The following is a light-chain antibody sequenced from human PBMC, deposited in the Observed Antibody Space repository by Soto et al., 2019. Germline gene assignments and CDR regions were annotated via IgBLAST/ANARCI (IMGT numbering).Light chain of an antibody. CDR3: CSYTSSSTRV. Sequence: QSVLTQPASVSGSPGQSITISCTGTSSDVGGYNYVSWYQQHPGKAPKLMIYEVSNRPSGVSNRFSGSKSGNTASLTISGLEAEDEAYYYCCSYTSSSTRVFGGGTKLTVL. CDR1: SSDVGGYNY. J-gene: IGLJ3*02. CDR2: EVS. V-gene: IGLV2-14*01.